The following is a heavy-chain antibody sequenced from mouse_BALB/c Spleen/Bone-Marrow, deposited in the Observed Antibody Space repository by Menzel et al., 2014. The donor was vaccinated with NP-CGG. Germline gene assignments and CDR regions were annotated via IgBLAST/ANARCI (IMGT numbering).Heavy chain of an antibody. Sequence: VQLQESGPGLVAPSQSLSITCTVSGFSLTGYGVNWVRQPPGKGLEWLGMIWGDGSTDYNSALKSRLSISKDNSKSQVYLKMNSLQTDDTARYYCASSTMITTGFAYWGQGTLVTVSA. V-gene: IGHV2-6-7*01. D-gene: IGHD2-4*01. CDR3: ASSTMITTGFAY. CDR1: GFSLTGYG. CDR2: IWGDGST. J-gene: IGHJ3*01.